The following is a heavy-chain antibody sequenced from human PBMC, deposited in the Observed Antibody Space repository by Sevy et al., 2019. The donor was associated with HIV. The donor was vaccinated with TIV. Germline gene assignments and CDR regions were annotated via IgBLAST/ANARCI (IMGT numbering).Heavy chain of an antibody. CDR1: GFSLSNYW. CDR2: IDSGGST. J-gene: IGHJ6*02. V-gene: IGHV3-66*01. D-gene: IGHD3-22*01. Sequence: GGSLRLSCVASGFSLSNYWMTWVRQAPGKGLEWVSLIDSGGSTYYADSVKGRFTISRDNAKNTLYLQMNPLRAEDTAVYFCARDRYYDASGYYYYYYGMDVWGQGTTVTVSS. CDR3: ARDRYYDASGYYYYYYGMDV.